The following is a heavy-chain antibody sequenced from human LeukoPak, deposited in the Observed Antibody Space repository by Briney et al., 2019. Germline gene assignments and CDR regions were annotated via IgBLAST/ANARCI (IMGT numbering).Heavy chain of an antibody. J-gene: IGHJ4*02. CDR3: AKVASIFGVVNYYFDY. CDR2: IRYDGSNK. V-gene: IGHV3-30*02. D-gene: IGHD3-3*01. CDR1: GFTFSSYG. Sequence: GGSLRLSCAASGFTFSSYGMHWVRQAPGKGLEWVAFIRYDGSNKYYADSVKGRFTISRDNSKNTLYLQMNSLRAEDTAVYYCAKVASIFGVVNYYFDYWGQGTLVTVSS.